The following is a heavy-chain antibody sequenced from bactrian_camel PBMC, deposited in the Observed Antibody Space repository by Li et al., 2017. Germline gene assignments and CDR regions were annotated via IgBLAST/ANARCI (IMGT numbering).Heavy chain of an antibody. V-gene: IGHV3S40*01. D-gene: IGHD5*01. CDR3: SVATTSGTFNY. J-gene: IGHJ4*01. Sequence: VQLVESGGGSVQTGGSLRLSCAASDYPYSCCMGWFRLAPGKGLEWVSAINSGGGSTRYADSVKGRFTISRDNAKNTVYLQMNSLKPEDTALHYCSVATTSGTFNYWGQGTQVTVS. CDR2: INSGGGST. CDR1: DYPYSCC.